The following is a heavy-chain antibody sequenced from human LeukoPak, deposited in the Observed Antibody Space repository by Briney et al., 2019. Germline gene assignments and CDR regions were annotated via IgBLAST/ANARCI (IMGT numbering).Heavy chain of an antibody. CDR2: IYPGDSDT. CDR1: GYSFTSYW. D-gene: IGHD3-22*01. V-gene: IGHV5-51*01. J-gene: IGHJ1*01. CDR3: ARVGWWGIYDSSGYGYFQH. Sequence: GESLKISCKGSGYSFTSYWIGWVRQMPGKGLEWMGIIYPGDSDTRYSPSFQGQVTISADKSISTAYLQWSSLKASDTAMYYCARVGWWGIYDSSGYGYFQHWGQGTLVTVSS.